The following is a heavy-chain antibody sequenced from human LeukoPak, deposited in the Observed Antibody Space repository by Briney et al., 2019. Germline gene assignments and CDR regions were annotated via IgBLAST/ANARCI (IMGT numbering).Heavy chain of an antibody. Sequence: ATLSLTCAVSGGSNSSYYWSGTRQPRGKGGEGGGYIYFSGSTNYTPSLHRRVPLSVATSKSQFSLTLSSVTAADTAVYYCASGQASGSSWYPSYYGMDVWGQGTTVTVSS. CDR1: GGSNSSYY. CDR3: ASGQASGSSWYPSYYGMDV. J-gene: IGHJ6*02. D-gene: IGHD6-13*01. CDR2: IYFSGST. V-gene: IGHV4-4*08.